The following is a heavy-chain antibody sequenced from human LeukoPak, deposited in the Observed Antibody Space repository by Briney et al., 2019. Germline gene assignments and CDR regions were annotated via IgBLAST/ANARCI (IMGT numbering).Heavy chain of an antibody. D-gene: IGHD6-13*01. V-gene: IGHV1-2*06. CDR1: GYTFTDYY. J-gene: IGHJ4*02. Sequence: GASVKVFCKVSGYTFTDYYMHWVRQAPGQGLEWMGRINPNSGGTSYAQKFQGRVTMTRDTSISTAYMELSRLRSDDTAVYYCATSSSSGYSSTTYYFDYWGQGTLVTVSS. CDR2: INPNSGGT. CDR3: ATSSSSGYSSTTYYFDY.